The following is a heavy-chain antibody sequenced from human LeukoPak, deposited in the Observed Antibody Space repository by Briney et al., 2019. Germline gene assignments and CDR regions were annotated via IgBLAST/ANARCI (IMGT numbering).Heavy chain of an antibody. CDR1: GYTFTSYG. V-gene: IGHV1-69*13. CDR2: IIPIFGTA. Sequence: ASVKVSCKASGYTFTSYGISWVRQAPGQGLEWMGGIIPIFGTANYAQKFQGRVTITADESTSTAYMELSSLRSEDTAVYYCARDWSIVGATSYFDYWGQGTLVTVSS. CDR3: ARDWSIVGATSYFDY. J-gene: IGHJ4*02. D-gene: IGHD1-26*01.